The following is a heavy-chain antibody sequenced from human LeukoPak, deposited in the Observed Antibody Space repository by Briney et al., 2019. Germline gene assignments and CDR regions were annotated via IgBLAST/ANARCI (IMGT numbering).Heavy chain of an antibody. Sequence: GASVKVSCKASGYTFTSYAMHWVRQAPGQRLEWMGWINAGNGNTKYSQKFQGRVTITRDTSASTAYMELSSLRSEDTAVYYCARESCSGGSCYTNLYYYYGMDVWGQGTTVTVSS. V-gene: IGHV1-3*01. D-gene: IGHD2-15*01. J-gene: IGHJ6*02. CDR1: GYTFTSYA. CDR3: ARESCSGGSCYTNLYYYYGMDV. CDR2: INAGNGNT.